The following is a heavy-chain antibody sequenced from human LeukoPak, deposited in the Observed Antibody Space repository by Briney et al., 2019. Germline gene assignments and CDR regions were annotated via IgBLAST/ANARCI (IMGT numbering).Heavy chain of an antibody. CDR3: ARDLGQYYYGAGGDY. D-gene: IGHD3-10*01. CDR1: GFTVSRNY. J-gene: IGHJ4*02. V-gene: IGHV3-66*01. CDR2: IYSGGST. Sequence: GGSLRLSCAASGFTVSRNYVNWVRQAPGKGLEWVSVIYSGGSTNYADSVKGRFIVSRDNSKNTVYLQMNSLRAEDTAVYYCARDLGQYYYGAGGDYWGQGTLFTVSS.